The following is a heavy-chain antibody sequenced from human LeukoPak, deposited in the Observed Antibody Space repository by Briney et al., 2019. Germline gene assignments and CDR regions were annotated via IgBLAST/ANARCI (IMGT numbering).Heavy chain of an antibody. J-gene: IGHJ4*02. CDR2: ISYDGSNK. CDR3: AREPWSGDYLDY. V-gene: IGHV3-30*03. Sequence: PGGSLRLSCAASGFTFSSYGMHWVRQAPGKGLEWVAVISYDGSNKYYADSVKGRFTISRDNSKNTLYLQMNSLRAEDTAVYYCAREPWSGDYLDYWGQGTLVTVSS. D-gene: IGHD3-3*01. CDR1: GFTFSSYG.